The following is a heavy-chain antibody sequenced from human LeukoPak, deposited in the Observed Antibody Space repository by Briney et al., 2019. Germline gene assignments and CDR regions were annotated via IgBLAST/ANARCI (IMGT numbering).Heavy chain of an antibody. CDR2: IFSSGNT. D-gene: IGHD6-19*01. V-gene: IGHV4-4*07. CDR1: GGSISSYF. J-gene: IGHJ4*02. Sequence: SETLSLTCTVSGGSISSYFWSWIRQPAGKGLEWIGRIFSSGNTYYNPSLKSRVTMSKDTSKGQISLRVSSVTAADTAVYYCARGLLSAVEYWGPGTLVTVSS. CDR3: ARGLLSAVEY.